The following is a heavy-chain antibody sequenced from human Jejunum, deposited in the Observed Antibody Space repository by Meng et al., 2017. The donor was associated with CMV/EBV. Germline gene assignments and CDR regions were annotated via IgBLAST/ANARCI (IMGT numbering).Heavy chain of an antibody. CDR2: IKGDGIFT. J-gene: IGHJ4*02. CDR3: ARGGSSRGGSKGLDY. V-gene: IGHV3-74*03. D-gene: IGHD3-10*01. CDR1: GFSLSTYC. Sequence: GFSLSTYCMPWVRQAPGERLVWVSHIKGDGIFTTYTNSVEGRFTISRDIAKNAFYLQMNSLRVEDTAVYFCARGGSSRGGSKGLDYWGQGTRVTVSS.